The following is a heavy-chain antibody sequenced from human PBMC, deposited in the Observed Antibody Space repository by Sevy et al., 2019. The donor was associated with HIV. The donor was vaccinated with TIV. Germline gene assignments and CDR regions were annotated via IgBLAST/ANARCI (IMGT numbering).Heavy chain of an antibody. CDR1: GFTFGDYA. V-gene: IGHV3-49*03. CDR2: IRSKAYRGTT. J-gene: IGHJ4*02. CDR3: TRGLPPYYYDSSGYSYYFDY. Sequence: GGSLRLSCTASGFTFGDYAMSWFRQAPGKGLEWVGFIRSKAYRGTTEYAASVKGRFTISRDDSNSIAYLQMNSLKTEDTAVYYWTRGLPPYYYDSSGYSYYFDYWGQGTLVTVSS. D-gene: IGHD3-22*01.